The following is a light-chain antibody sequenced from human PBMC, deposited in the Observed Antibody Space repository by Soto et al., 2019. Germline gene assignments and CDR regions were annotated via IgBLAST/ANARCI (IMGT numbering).Light chain of an antibody. J-gene: IGKJ4*01. Sequence: NIQMTQSPSAMSASVGDRVTITCRARQDITNYLVWFQQKPGKVPKHLIYAASSLQSGVPSRFSGSASGAEFTLITRSLQPEEFAAYYCLQHHSYPLTFGGGTKVEI. CDR1: QDITNY. CDR2: AAS. V-gene: IGKV1D-17*01. CDR3: LQHHSYPLT.